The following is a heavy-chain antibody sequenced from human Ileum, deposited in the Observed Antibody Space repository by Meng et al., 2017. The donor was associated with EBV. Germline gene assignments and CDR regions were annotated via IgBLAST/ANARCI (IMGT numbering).Heavy chain of an antibody. D-gene: IGHD3-22*01. Sequence: QFQLQESGPGLVKPSETLSLTCAVSGGSISRSDWWSLVRQPPGKGLEWIGETSHSGSTNYSPSLKSRVTISLDKSKNQLSLKLNSVTAADTAVYYCASSDYYRSDYWGQGTLVTVSS. CDR3: ASSDYYRSDY. J-gene: IGHJ4*02. V-gene: IGHV4-4*02. CDR1: GGSISRSDW. CDR2: TSHSGST.